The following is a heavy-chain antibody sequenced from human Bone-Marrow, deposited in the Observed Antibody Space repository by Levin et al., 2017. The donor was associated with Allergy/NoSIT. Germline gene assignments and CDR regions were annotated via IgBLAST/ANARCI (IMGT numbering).Heavy chain of an antibody. V-gene: IGHV3-30-3*01. J-gene: IGHJ4*02. D-gene: IGHD6-19*01. CDR2: ISYDGSNK. CDR3: ARTEQWRFDY. Sequence: AGGSLRLSCAASGFTFSSYAMHWVRQAPGKGLEWVAVISYDGSNKYYADSVKGRFTISRDNSKNTLYLQMNSLRAEDTAVYYCARTEQWRFDYWGQGTLVTVSS. CDR1: GFTFSSYA.